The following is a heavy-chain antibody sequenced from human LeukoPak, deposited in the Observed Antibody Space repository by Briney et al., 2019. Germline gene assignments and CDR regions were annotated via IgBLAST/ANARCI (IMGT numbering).Heavy chain of an antibody. Sequence: SETLSLTCTVSGGSISSYYWSWIRQPPGKGLEWIGYIYYSGSTNYNPSLKSRVTISVDTSKNQFSLKLSSVTAADTAVYYCARQHYDILTGYFNTLYYFDYWGQGTLVTVSS. CDR3: ARQHYDILTGYFNTLYYFDY. CDR2: IYYSGST. CDR1: GGSISSYY. D-gene: IGHD3-9*01. J-gene: IGHJ4*02. V-gene: IGHV4-59*08.